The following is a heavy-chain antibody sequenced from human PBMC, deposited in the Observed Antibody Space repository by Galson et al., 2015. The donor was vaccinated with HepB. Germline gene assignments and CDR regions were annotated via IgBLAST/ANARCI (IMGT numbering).Heavy chain of an antibody. J-gene: IGHJ4*02. V-gene: IGHV6-1*01. D-gene: IGHD3-22*01. CDR3: AKGLLYYYDSSGHGYDY. Sequence: CAISGDSVSNNNAAWTWIRQSPSRGLEWLGRTYYTSKWYNDYAVSVKSRININPDTSKNQFSLQLNSVTPEDTAVYYCAKGLLYYYDSSGHGYDYWGQGTLVTVSS. CDR2: TYYTSKWYN. CDR1: GDSVSNNNAA.